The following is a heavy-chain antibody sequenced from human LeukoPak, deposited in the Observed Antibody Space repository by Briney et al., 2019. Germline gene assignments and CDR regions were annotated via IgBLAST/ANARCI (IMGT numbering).Heavy chain of an antibody. Sequence: GGSPRLSCAASGFTFGAYGMSWFRQAPGKGLEWVGFIRSKTYGGTAEYAASVKGRFTISRDDSKSIAYLQMNSLKAEDTAVYYCGRGLGSGNPVDIWGQGTMVTVS. CDR1: GFTFGAYG. D-gene: IGHD3-10*01. J-gene: IGHJ3*02. CDR3: GRGLGSGNPVDI. CDR2: IRSKTYGGTA. V-gene: IGHV3-49*03.